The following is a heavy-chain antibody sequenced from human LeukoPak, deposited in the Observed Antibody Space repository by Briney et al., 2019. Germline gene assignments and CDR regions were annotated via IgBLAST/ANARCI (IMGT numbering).Heavy chain of an antibody. V-gene: IGHV1-69*06. CDR3: ARSSHSYATSGFYFDY. CDR1: GGTFSSYA. D-gene: IGHD5-18*01. CDR2: IIPIFGTA. Sequence: SVKVSCKASGGTFSSYAISWVRQAPGQGLEWMGGIIPIFGTANYAQKFQGRVTITADKSTSTAYMELSSLRSEDTAVYYCARSSHSYATSGFYFDYWGQGTLVTVSS. J-gene: IGHJ4*02.